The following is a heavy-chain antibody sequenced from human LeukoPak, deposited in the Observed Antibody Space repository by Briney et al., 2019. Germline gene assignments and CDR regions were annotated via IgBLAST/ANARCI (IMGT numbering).Heavy chain of an antibody. CDR3: AKESGSSTDFDY. CDR1: GFTFTSYG. CDR2: ISGSGGNT. V-gene: IGHV3-23*01. J-gene: IGHJ4*02. Sequence: GRSLRLSCATSGFTFTSYGMHWVRQAPGRGLEWVSAISGSGGNTYYADSVEGRFTISRDNSKNTLYVQMNSLRAEDTAVYYCAKESGSSTDFDYWGQGTLVTVSS. D-gene: IGHD2-2*01.